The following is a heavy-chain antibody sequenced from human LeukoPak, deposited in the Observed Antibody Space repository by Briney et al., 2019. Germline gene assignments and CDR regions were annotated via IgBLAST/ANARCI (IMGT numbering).Heavy chain of an antibody. CDR2: ISGSGGST. CDR1: GFTFSWYG. J-gene: IGHJ5*02. Sequence: GGSLRLSCAASGFTFSWYGMSWVSQAPGKGLEWVSAISGSGGSTYYADSVKGRFTISRDNSKNTLYLQMNSLRAEDTAVYYCAKDQDYDILTGNNWFDPWGQGTLVTVSS. D-gene: IGHD3-9*01. V-gene: IGHV3-23*01. CDR3: AKDQDYDILTGNNWFDP.